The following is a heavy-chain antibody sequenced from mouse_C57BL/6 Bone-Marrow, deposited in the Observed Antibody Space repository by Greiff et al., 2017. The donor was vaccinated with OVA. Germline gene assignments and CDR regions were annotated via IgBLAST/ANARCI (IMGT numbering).Heavy chain of an antibody. CDR2: IHPNSGST. J-gene: IGHJ2*01. CDR1: GYTFTSYW. D-gene: IGHD1-1*01. V-gene: IGHV1-64*01. Sequence: QVQLQQPGAELVKPGASVKLSCKASGYTFTSYWMHWVKQRPGQGLEWIGMIHPNSGSTNYNEKFKSKATLTVDKSSSTAYMQLSSLTSEDSAVYYCAREDGSDYFDYWGQGTTLTGSS. CDR3: AREDGSDYFDY.